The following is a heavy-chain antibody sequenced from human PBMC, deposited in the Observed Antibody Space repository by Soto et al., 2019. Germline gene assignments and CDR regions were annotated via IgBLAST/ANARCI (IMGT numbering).Heavy chain of an antibody. J-gene: IGHJ4*02. Sequence: GGSLRLSCAASGFTFSSYDMHWVRQATGKGLEWVSAIGTAGGTYYPGSVKGRFTISRENAKNSLYLQMNSLRAGDTAVYYCAAVGATAGAVDYWGQGTLVTVSS. V-gene: IGHV3-13*01. CDR3: AAVGATAGAVDY. CDR1: GFTFSSYD. D-gene: IGHD1-26*01. CDR2: IGTAGGT.